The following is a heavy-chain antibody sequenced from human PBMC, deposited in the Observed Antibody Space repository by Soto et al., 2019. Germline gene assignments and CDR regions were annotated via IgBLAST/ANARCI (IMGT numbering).Heavy chain of an antibody. Sequence: QVQLVESGGGLVKPGGSLRLSCASSGFTFSDHYMSWIRRSPGKGLEFLSYISPRTTYKNYADSVKGRFTISRDNAKNSLYLQLNSLRAEDPAIYYCSRGGGGGLFDLWGQGTFVTVSS. CDR1: GFTFSDHY. D-gene: IGHD2-21*01. CDR3: SRGGGGGLFDL. CDR2: ISPRTTYK. J-gene: IGHJ4*02. V-gene: IGHV3-11*06.